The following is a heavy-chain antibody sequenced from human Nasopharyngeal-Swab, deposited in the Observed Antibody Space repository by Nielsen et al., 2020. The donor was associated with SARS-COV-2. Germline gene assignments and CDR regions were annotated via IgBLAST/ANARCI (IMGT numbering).Heavy chain of an antibody. J-gene: IGHJ4*02. Sequence: GESLKISCSASGFTFSNYGMNWVRQAPGKGLEFVSAIFGMGDEKYYAESVRGRFTISRDNSRDSVYLQMSALRPEDTAVYYCVRDGLNYDYWGQGTQVIVSS. CDR2: IFGMGDEK. D-gene: IGHD5-24*01. CDR3: VRDGLNYDY. CDR1: GFTFSNYG. V-gene: IGHV3-64D*08.